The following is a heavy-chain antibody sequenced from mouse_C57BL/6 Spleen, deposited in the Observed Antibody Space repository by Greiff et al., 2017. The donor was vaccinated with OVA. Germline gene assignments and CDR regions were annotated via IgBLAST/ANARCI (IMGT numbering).Heavy chain of an antibody. CDR2: INPNNGGT. V-gene: IGHV1-26*01. CDR3: APIYYYGSSAFDY. CDR1: GYTFTDYY. D-gene: IGHD1-1*01. Sequence: EVQLQQSGPELVKPGASVKISCKASGYTFTDYYMNWVKQSHGKSLEWIGDINPNNGGTSYNQKFKGKATLTVDQSSRTAYMELRSLTSEDSAVYYCAPIYYYGSSAFDYWGQGTTLTVSS. J-gene: IGHJ2*01.